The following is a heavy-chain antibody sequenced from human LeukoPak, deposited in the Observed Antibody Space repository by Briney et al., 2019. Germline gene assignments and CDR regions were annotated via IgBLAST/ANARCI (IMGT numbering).Heavy chain of an antibody. V-gene: IGHV3-30-3*01. CDR3: AREIDIVVVVAAFGSMDV. D-gene: IGHD2-15*01. CDR1: GFTFSSYA. J-gene: IGHJ6*02. CDR2: ISYDGSNK. Sequence: PGGSLRLSCAAYGFTFSSYAMHWVRQAPGKGLEWVAVISYDGSNKYYADSVKGRFTISRDNSKNTLYLQMNSLRAEDTAVYYCAREIDIVVVVAAFGSMDVWGQGTTVTVSS.